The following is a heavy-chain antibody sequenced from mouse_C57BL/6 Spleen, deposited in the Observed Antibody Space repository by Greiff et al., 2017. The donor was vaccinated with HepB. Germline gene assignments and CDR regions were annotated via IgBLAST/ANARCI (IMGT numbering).Heavy chain of an antibody. CDR2: IDPETGGT. CDR3: TRSDDYEYYFDY. D-gene: IGHD2-4*01. Sequence: VKLQESGAELVRPGASVTLSCKASGYTFTDYEMHWVKQTPVHGLEWIGAIDPETGGTAYNQKFKGKAILTADKSSSTAYMELRSLTSEDSAVYYCTRSDDYEYYFDYWGQGTTLTVSS. J-gene: IGHJ2*01. V-gene: IGHV1-15*01. CDR1: GYTFTDYE.